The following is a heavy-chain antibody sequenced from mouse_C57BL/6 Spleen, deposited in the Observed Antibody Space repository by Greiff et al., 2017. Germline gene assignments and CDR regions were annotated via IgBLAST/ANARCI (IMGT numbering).Heavy chain of an antibody. J-gene: IGHJ2*01. D-gene: IGHD1-1*01. Sequence: QVQLKESGPELVKPGASVKISCKASGYAFSSSWMNWVKQRPGKGLEWIGRIYPGDGDTNYNGKFKGKATLTADKSSSTAYMQLSSLTSEDSAVYFCARGTVVDPTVDYWGQGTTLTVSS. V-gene: IGHV1-82*01. CDR1: GYAFSSSW. CDR2: IYPGDGDT. CDR3: ARGTVVDPTVDY.